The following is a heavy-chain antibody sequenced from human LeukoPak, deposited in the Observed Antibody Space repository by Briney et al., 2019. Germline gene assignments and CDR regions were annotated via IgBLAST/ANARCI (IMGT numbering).Heavy chain of an antibody. CDR2: ISSTSSYT. D-gene: IGHD4-17*01. V-gene: IGHV3-11*03. J-gene: IGHJ4*02. CDR1: GFTFSDYY. CDR3: ANYGDYQYFDY. Sequence: GGSLRLSCAASGFTFSDYYMSWIRQAPGKGLEWVSYISSTSSYTNYADSVKGRFTISRDNAKNSLHLQMNSLRAEDTAVYYCANYGDYQYFDYWGQGTPVTVSS.